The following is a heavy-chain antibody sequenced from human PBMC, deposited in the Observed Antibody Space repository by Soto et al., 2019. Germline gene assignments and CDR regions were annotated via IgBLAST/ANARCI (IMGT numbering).Heavy chain of an antibody. Sequence: QVQLQESGPGLVKPSGTLSLTCAVSGGSISSSNWWSWVRQPPGKGLEWIGEIYHSGSTNYNLSLKRRLTNTADKNKNQFLLKLSSVTVADTAVYYCASVRGVYYYAMDVWGQGTTVTVSS. V-gene: IGHV4-4*02. CDR1: GGSISSSNW. CDR2: IYHSGST. CDR3: ASVRGVYYYAMDV. J-gene: IGHJ6*02. D-gene: IGHD3-10*02.